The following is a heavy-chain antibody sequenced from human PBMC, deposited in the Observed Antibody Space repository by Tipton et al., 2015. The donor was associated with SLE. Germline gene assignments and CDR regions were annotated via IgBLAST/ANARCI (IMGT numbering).Heavy chain of an antibody. Sequence: TLSLTCTVSGYSISSNYYWGWIRQPPGKGLEWIGSLYHTGTTYYNPSLRSRVTISVDTSKNQFSLKVRSVTAADTAVYYCARLIGHSTYEFWFDPWGQGTLVTVSS. V-gene: IGHV4-38-2*02. CDR1: GYSISSNYY. J-gene: IGHJ5*02. CDR3: ARLIGHSTYEFWFDP. CDR2: LYHTGTT. D-gene: IGHD5-12*01.